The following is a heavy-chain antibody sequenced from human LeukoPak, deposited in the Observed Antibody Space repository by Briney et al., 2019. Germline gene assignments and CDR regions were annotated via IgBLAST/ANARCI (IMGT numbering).Heavy chain of an antibody. CDR2: INPNTGGT. Sequence: ASVKVSCKASEYTFTGYYLHWVRHVPGHGFEWMGYINPNTGGTNYAQVFQGRVTLTRDTSISTVYMEVTRLKFDDTAIYYCARDRSRGSGQFDPWGQGTLVTVSS. CDR3: ARDRSRGSGQFDP. CDR1: EYTFTGYY. V-gene: IGHV1-2*02. D-gene: IGHD3-10*01. J-gene: IGHJ5*02.